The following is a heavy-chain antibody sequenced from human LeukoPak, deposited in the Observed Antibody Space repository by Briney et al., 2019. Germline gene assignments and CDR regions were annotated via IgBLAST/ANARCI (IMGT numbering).Heavy chain of an antibody. Sequence: PSETLSLTRTVSGGSISSYYWSWIRQPAGKGLEWIGRIYTSGSTNYNPSLKSRVTMSVDTSKNQFSLKLSSVTAADTAVYYCARTGYYYDSSGYYSDYWGQGTLVTVSS. CDR1: GGSISSYY. CDR2: IYTSGST. J-gene: IGHJ4*02. D-gene: IGHD3-22*01. CDR3: ARTGYYYDSSGYYSDY. V-gene: IGHV4-4*07.